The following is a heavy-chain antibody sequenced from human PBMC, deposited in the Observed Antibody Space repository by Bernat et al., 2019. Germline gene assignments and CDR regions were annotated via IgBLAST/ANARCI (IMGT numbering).Heavy chain of an antibody. V-gene: IGHV3-73*01. D-gene: IGHD1-26*01. CDR1: GFTFSGST. CDR2: IRSKGNRYAT. CDR3: TGGPSAYGMDV. J-gene: IGHJ6*02. Sequence: EVQLVASGGGLLQPGGSLKLSCAASGFTFSGSTIHWVRQASGKGLEWVGRIRSKGNRYATSYVASEKGRFIISGDDSKNTAYLQMNILKTEDTAVYYCTGGPSAYGMDVWGQGTTVTVSS.